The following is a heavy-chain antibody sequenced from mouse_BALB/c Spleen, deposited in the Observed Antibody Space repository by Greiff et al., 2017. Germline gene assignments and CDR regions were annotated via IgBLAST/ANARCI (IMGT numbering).Heavy chain of an antibody. CDR1: GYSFTGYY. D-gene: IGHD2-4*01. J-gene: IGHJ4*01. Sequence: EVQLQQSGPELVKPGASVKISCKASGYSFTGYYMHWVKQSHVKSLEWIGRINPYNGATSYNQNFKDKASLTVDKSSSTAYMELHSLTSEDSAVYYCAREVITRPYAMDYWGQGTSVTVSS. V-gene: IGHV1-31*01. CDR2: INPYNGAT. CDR3: AREVITRPYAMDY.